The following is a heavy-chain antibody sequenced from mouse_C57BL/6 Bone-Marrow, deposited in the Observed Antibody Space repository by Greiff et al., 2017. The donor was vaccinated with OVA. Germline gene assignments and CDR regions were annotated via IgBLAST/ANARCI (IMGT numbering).Heavy chain of an antibody. CDR3: ARGAYDYFDY. D-gene: IGHD3-1*01. J-gene: IGHJ2*01. CDR2: ISYDGST. V-gene: IGHV3-6*01. CDR1: GYSITSGYY. Sequence: EVKLLESGPGLVKPSQSLSLTCSVTGYSITSGYYWNWIRQFPGNKLEWMGYISYDGSTNYNPSLKNRISITRDTSKNQFFLKLNSVTTEDTATYYCARGAYDYFDYWGQGTTLTVSS.